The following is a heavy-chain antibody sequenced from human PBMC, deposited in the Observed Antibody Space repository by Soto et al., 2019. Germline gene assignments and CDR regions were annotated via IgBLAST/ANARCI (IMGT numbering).Heavy chain of an antibody. CDR1: GFTVSSNY. CDR3: ARDFVVGGPTINYYYGMDV. CDR2: IYSAGNT. V-gene: IGHV3-66*01. Sequence: EVQLVESGGDLVQPGGSLRLSCAASGFTVSSNYTSWVRQAPGKGLEWISIIYSAGNTYYADSVKGRFTISRDNSKNTLYLQMNSLGAEDTAVYYCARDFVVGGPTINYYYGMDVWGQGTTVTVSS. D-gene: IGHD1-26*01. J-gene: IGHJ6*02.